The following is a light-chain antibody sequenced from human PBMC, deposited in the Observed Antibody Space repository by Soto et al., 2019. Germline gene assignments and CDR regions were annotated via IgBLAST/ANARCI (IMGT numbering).Light chain of an antibody. V-gene: IGKV1-39*01. CDR3: QQSFAAPVT. CDR1: QIINTF. J-gene: IGKJ4*01. Sequence: DIQMTQSPSSLSASVGDNVIITCRASQIINTFLNWYQQKPGKAPKLLIYGASNLQSGVPSCFIGSGSGTHFTLSINSLRPEDFATYYCQQSFAAPVTFGGGTKVEI. CDR2: GAS.